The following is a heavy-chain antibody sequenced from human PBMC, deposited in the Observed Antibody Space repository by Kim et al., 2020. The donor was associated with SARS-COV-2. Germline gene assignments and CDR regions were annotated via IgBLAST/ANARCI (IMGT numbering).Heavy chain of an antibody. D-gene: IGHD6-13*01. CDR1: GFTFSTYG. CDR2: ISYDGSNK. J-gene: IGHJ4*02. Sequence: GGSLRLSCAASGFTFSTYGMHWVRQAPGKGLEWVAVISYDGSNKYYADSVKGRFTISRDNSKNTLYLQMNSLRAEDTAVYYCAKGEYSSSWSGFDYWGQGTLVTVAS. CDR3: AKGEYSSSWSGFDY. V-gene: IGHV3-30*18.